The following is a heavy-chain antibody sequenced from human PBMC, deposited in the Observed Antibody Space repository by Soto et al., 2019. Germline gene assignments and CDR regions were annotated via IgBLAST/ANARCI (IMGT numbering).Heavy chain of an antibody. J-gene: IGHJ6*03. CDR2: INHSGST. CDR1: GGSVSGYY. D-gene: IGHD2-15*01. Sequence: SETLSLTCAVYGGSVSGYYWSWIRQPPGKGLEWIGEINHSGSTNYNPSLKSRVTISVDTSKNQFSLKLSSVTAADTAVYYCASRGYCSGGSCYLYYYYMDVWGKGTTVTVSS. CDR3: ASRGYCSGGSCYLYYYYMDV. V-gene: IGHV4-34*01.